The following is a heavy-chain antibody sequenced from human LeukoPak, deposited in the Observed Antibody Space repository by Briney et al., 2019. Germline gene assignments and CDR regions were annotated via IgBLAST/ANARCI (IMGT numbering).Heavy chain of an antibody. CDR3: AREGLTGPDAFDI. V-gene: IGHV1-24*01. D-gene: IGHD2-8*02. CDR2: FDPEDGET. J-gene: IGHJ3*02. Sequence: AASVKVSCKVSGYTLTELSMHWVRQAPGKGLEWMGGFDPEDGETIYAQKFQGRVTMTEDTSTSTAYMELRSLRSDDTAVYYCAREGLTGPDAFDIWGQGTMVTVSS. CDR1: GYTLTELS.